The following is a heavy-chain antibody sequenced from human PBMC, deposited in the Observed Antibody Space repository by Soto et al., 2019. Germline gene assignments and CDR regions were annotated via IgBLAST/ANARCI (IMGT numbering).Heavy chain of an antibody. CDR3: ATANWIHHSFTP. D-gene: IGHD1-1*01. Sequence: SETLSLTCTVSGGSISSYYWSWIRQRAGKGLEWIGRIYTSGTGNYNPSLKSRGTMSVDTAKNQFSLKMTSVTAADTAVYYCATANWIHHSFTPWGQGPLVTVSS. V-gene: IGHV4-4*07. J-gene: IGHJ5*02. CDR1: GGSISSYY. CDR2: IYTSGTG.